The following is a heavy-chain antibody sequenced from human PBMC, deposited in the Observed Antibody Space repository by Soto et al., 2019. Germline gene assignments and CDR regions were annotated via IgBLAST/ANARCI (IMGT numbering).Heavy chain of an antibody. CDR1: GFTFSSYS. CDR2: ISSSSSYI. V-gene: IGHV3-21*01. J-gene: IGHJ6*03. CDR3: ARDYKDIPGYYYYMDV. D-gene: IGHD1-1*01. Sequence: GGSLRLSCAASGFTFSSYSMNWVRQAPGKGLEWVSSISSSSSYIYYADSVKGRFTISRDNAKNSLYLQMNSLRAEDTAVYYCARDYKDIPGYYYYMDVWGKGTTVTVSS.